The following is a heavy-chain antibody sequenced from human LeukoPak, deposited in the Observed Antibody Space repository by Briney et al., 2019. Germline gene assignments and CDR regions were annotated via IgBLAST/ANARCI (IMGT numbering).Heavy chain of an antibody. V-gene: IGHV3-7*01. Sequence: PGGSLRLSCAASGFTFSSYWMSWVRQAPGKGLEWVADIKQDGSEKYYVDSVKGRFTISRDNAKNSLYLQMNSLRAEDTAVYYCARGTLRRYYYYGMDVWGQGTTVTVSS. CDR3: ARGTLRRYYYYGMDV. D-gene: IGHD5-12*01. CDR1: GFTFSSYW. J-gene: IGHJ6*02. CDR2: IKQDGSEK.